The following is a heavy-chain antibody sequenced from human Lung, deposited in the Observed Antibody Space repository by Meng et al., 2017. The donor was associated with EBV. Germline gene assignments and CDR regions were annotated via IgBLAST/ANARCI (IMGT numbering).Heavy chain of an antibody. J-gene: IGHJ4*02. CDR2: TYYMSKWYN. D-gene: IGHD2-2*01. Sequence: VQLEQSGPGLVKPSQTLSPTCDIPGDSVSSNSAAWNWIRQSPLRGLEWMGRTYYMSKWYNDYAVSVKSRISINPDTSKNQFSLQLNSVTPEDTAVYYCARATSGFDSWGQGTLVTVSS. CDR3: ARATSGFDS. CDR1: GDSVSSNSAA. V-gene: IGHV6-1*01.